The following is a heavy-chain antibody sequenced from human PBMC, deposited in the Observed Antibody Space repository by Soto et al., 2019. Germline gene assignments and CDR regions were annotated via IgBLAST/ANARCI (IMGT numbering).Heavy chain of an antibody. D-gene: IGHD6-6*01. V-gene: IGHV1-46*01. Sequence: ASVKVSCKASGYTFTSYYMHWVRQAPGQGLEWMGIINPSGGSTSYAQKLQGRVTMTTDTSTSTAYMELSSLRSEDTAVYYCARGSSSSLVDYWGQGTLVTVSS. CDR3: ARGSSSSLVDY. CDR2: INPSGGST. J-gene: IGHJ4*02. CDR1: GYTFTSYY.